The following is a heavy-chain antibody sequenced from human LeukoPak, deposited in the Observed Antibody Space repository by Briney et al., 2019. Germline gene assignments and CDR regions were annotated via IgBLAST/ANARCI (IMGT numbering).Heavy chain of an antibody. D-gene: IGHD3-10*01. CDR2: IRYDGSNK. V-gene: IGHV3-30*02. Sequence: GGTLRLSCAASGFTFSSYGMSWVRQAPGKGLEWVAFIRYDGSNKYYADSVKGRFTNSRDNSKNTLYLQMNSLRAEDTAVYYCAKESMVRGVIITYVLDYWGQGTLVTVSS. CDR3: AKESMVRGVIITYVLDY. CDR1: GFTFSSYG. J-gene: IGHJ4*02.